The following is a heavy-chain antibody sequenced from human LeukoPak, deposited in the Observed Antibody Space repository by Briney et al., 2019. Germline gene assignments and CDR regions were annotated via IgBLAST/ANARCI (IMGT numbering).Heavy chain of an antibody. V-gene: IGHV3-53*05. CDR2: IYSGGST. CDR3: ARGSGPRGPFDY. Sequence: GGLRLSCAASGFTVSSDYMTWVRQAPGKGLEWVSVIYSGGSTYYADSVKGRFTISRDNSKNTLYLQMGSLRAEDMAVYYCARGSGPRGPFDYWGQGTLVTVSS. J-gene: IGHJ4*02. CDR1: GFTVSSDY.